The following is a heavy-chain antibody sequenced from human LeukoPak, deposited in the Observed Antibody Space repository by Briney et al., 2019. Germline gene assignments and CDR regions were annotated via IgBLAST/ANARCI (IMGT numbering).Heavy chain of an antibody. CDR1: GGSISSYY. Sequence: SETLSLTCTVSGGSISSYYWSWIRQPVGKGLEWIGRIYTSGSTNYNPSLKSRVTMSVDTSKNQFSLKLSSVTAADTAVYYCARDFRRGSQLWFTEFWFDPWGQGTLVTVSS. CDR3: ARDFRRGSQLWFTEFWFDP. CDR2: IYTSGST. V-gene: IGHV4-4*07. D-gene: IGHD5-18*01. J-gene: IGHJ5*02.